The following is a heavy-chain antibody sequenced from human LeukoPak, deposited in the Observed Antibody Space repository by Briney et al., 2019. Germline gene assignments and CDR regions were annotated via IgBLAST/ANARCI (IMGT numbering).Heavy chain of an antibody. Sequence: SETLFLTCTVSGGPISTNNYYWGWIRQPPGKGLEWIGSIYESGSTYYNPSLKSRVTISVDTSKNQFSLKLSSVTAADTAVYYCARAVAGTRRSAFDIWGQGTMVTVSS. CDR1: GGPISTNNYY. CDR3: ARAVAGTRRSAFDI. D-gene: IGHD6-19*01. J-gene: IGHJ3*02. V-gene: IGHV4-39*01. CDR2: IYESGST.